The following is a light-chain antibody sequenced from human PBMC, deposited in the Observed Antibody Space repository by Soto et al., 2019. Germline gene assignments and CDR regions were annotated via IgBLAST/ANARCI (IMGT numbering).Light chain of an antibody. CDR1: RSNIGNNY. CDR2: RNN. V-gene: IGLV1-47*01. CDR3: ATWDDSLYAVV. Sequence: QSVLTQPPSASGTPGQRVTISCSGSRSNIGNNYLYWYQQLPGTAPKLLIYRNNQRPSGVPDRFSGSKSGTSASLAISGLRSEDEADYYCATWDDSLYAVVFGGGTKLTVL. J-gene: IGLJ2*01.